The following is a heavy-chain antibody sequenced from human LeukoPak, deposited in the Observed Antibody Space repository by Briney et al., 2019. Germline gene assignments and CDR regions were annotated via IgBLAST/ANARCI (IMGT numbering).Heavy chain of an antibody. CDR1: GFTFSSYA. J-gene: IGHJ4*02. D-gene: IGHD3-10*01. V-gene: IGHV3-30-3*01. Sequence: GRSLRLSCAASGFTFSSYAMHWVRQAPGRGREWVAVISYDGSNKYYADSVKGRFTISRDNSKNTLYLQMNSLRAEDTAVYYCAPDYYGSGSYYVWGQGTLVTVSS. CDR2: ISYDGSNK. CDR3: APDYYGSGSYYV.